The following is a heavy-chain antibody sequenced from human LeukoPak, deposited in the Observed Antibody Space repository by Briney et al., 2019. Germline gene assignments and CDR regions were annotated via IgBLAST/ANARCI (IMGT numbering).Heavy chain of an antibody. CDR2: INHSGST. D-gene: IGHD2-15*01. CDR1: GGSFSGYY. CDR3: ARHRCSGGSCYPMNWFDP. Sequence: SETLSLTCAVYGGSFSGYYWSWIRQPPGKGLEWIGEINHSGSTNYNPSLKSRVTISVDTSKNQFSLKLSSVTAADTAVYYGARHRCSGGSCYPMNWFDPWGQGTLVTVSS. V-gene: IGHV4-34*01. J-gene: IGHJ5*02.